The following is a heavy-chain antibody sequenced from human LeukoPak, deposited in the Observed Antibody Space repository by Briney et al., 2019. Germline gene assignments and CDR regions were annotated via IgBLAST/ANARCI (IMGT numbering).Heavy chain of an antibody. D-gene: IGHD3-10*01. V-gene: IGHV4-34*01. CDR2: INHSGST. Sequence: SETLSLTCAVYGGSFSGYYWSWIRQPPGKGLEWIGEINHSGSTNYNPSLKSRVTISVDTSKNQFSLKLSSVTAADTAVYYCARLHPYGSGSYYPYYYYYYMDVWGKGTTVTISS. J-gene: IGHJ6*03. CDR3: ARLHPYGSGSYYPYYYYYYMDV. CDR1: GGSFSGYY.